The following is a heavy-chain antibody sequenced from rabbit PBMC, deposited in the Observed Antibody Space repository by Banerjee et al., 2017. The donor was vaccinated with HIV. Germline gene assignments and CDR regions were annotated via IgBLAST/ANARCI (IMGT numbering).Heavy chain of an antibody. J-gene: IGHJ4*01. CDR1: GFDLSSGYD. CDR3: ARDAGVIGWNFNL. CDR2: IYASSSRT. Sequence: QEQLVESGGGLVQPEGSLTLTCTASGFDLSSGYDMCWVRQAPGKGLEWIACIYASSSRTYYASWAKGRFTISKTSSTTVTLQMTSLTAADTATYFCARDAGVIGWNFNLWGPGTLVTV. D-gene: IGHD4-2*01. V-gene: IGHV1S45*01.